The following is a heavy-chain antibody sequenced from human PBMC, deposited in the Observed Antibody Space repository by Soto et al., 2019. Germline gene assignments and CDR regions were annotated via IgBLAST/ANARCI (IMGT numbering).Heavy chain of an antibody. CDR2: ISSNGSEI. CDR3: TSDRYPRFYHGSGSYPYY. D-gene: IGHD3-10*01. V-gene: IGHV3-48*03. J-gene: IGHJ4*02. Sequence: GGSLRLFCAASGFTFSSYEMNWVRQAPGKGLEWVSYISSNGSEIYYVDSVKGRFTISRDNPKTSLYLQMNSLRVEDTAVYFCTSDRYPRFYHGSGSYPYYWGQGTPVTVSS. CDR1: GFTFSSYE.